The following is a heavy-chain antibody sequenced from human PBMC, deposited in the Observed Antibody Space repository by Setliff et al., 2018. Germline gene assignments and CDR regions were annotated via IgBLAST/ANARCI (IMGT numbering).Heavy chain of an antibody. CDR1: GDIFSSNG. Sequence: SVKVSCKASGDIFSSNGITWVRQAPGQGLEWVGGSIPINDLATYAQKFQGRVTMTADTSTFTAYMELRGLRSEDTAMYYCTPSVATITAGDVEASDVWGKGTPVTVSS. J-gene: IGHJ6*04. CDR2: SIPINDLA. V-gene: IGHV1-69*10. D-gene: IGHD3-16*01. CDR3: TPSVATITAGDVEASDV.